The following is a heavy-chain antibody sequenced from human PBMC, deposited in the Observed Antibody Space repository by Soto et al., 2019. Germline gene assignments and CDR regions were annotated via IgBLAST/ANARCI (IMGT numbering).Heavy chain of an antibody. CDR2: ISGGGGST. J-gene: IGHJ4*02. CDR1: GFTFTNYA. D-gene: IGHD5-18*01. CDR3: AKQRGYSYGYGLEY. V-gene: IGHV3-23*01. Sequence: EVQLLESGGGLVQPGGSLRLSCSASGFTFTNYAMSWVRQAPGKGLEWVSVISGGGGSTYYADSVKGRFTISRDNSKNTLYLQMNSLRAGDTAVFYCAKQRGYSYGYGLEYWGQGTLVTVSS.